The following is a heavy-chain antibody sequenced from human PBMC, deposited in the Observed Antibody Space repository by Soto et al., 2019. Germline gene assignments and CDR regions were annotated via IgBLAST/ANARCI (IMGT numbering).Heavy chain of an antibody. CDR2: MSYDGSNK. CDR1: GFTFSSSA. D-gene: IGHD3-16*01. CDR3: ARDGGAY. V-gene: IGHV3-30-3*01. J-gene: IGHJ4*02. Sequence: QVQLVESGGGVVQPGRSLRLSCAASGFTFSSSAMHWVRRAPGKGLEWMAVMSYDGSNKYYADSVKGRFTISRDNSKNTLYLQMNSLRPEDKALYYCARDGGAYWGQGTLVIVSS.